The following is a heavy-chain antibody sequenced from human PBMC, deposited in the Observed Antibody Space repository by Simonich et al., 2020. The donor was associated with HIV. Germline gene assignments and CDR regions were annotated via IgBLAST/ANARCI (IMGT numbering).Heavy chain of an antibody. J-gene: IGHJ3*01. Sequence: QVQLQQWSAGLLKPSETLSLTCAVYGGSFSGYYWSWIRQSPGKGLEWIGEITYSGRTNTNPSLKSRVTISVDTSKKQFSLKLKSVTVADTAVYYCAREVGYYPPQLEENNAFDFWGQGTMVTVSS. CDR1: GGSFSGYY. V-gene: IGHV4-34*02. CDR2: ITYSGRT. CDR3: AREVGYYPPQLEENNAFDF. D-gene: IGHD3-10*01.